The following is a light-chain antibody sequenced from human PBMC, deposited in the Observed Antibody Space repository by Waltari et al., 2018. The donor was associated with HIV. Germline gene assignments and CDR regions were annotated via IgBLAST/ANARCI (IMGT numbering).Light chain of an antibody. CDR3: AAWTDSRYVV. Sequence: QSVLTQPPSVSAAPGQKVTISCSGSSSNIGKNYVSWYQQLPGTAPKLLIYRNNQRPSGVPDRFSGSKSGTSASLAISGLRSEDEADYYCAAWTDSRYVVFGGGTKLTVL. V-gene: IGLV1-47*01. CDR2: RNN. J-gene: IGLJ2*01. CDR1: SSNIGKNY.